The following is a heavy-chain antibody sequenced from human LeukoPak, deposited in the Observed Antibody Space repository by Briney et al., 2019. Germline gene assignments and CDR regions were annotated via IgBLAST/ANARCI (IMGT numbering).Heavy chain of an antibody. D-gene: IGHD6-13*01. J-gene: IGHJ4*02. Sequence: KPSETLSLTCTVSGXSISSYYWSWIRQPPGKGLEWIGHIYYSGSTNYNPSLKSRVTISVDTSKNQFSLKLSSVTAADTAVYYCASTRRGAAALDYWGQGTLVTVSS. CDR2: IYYSGST. CDR1: GXSISSYY. CDR3: ASTRRGAAALDY. V-gene: IGHV4-59*01.